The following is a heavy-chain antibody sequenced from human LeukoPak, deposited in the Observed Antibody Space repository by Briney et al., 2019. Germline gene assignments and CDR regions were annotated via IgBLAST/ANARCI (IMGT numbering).Heavy chain of an antibody. V-gene: IGHV4-38-2*02. CDR1: GYSISSGYY. J-gene: IGHJ4*02. CDR3: ARVPRDDEYYDFWSGYYAAFDY. D-gene: IGHD3-3*01. CDR2: IYHSGST. Sequence: SETLSLTCTVSGYSISSGYYWGWIRQPPGKGLEWIGSIYHSGSTYYNPSLKSRFTISVDTSKNQFSLKLFSVTAADTAVYYCARVPRDDEYYDFWSGYYAAFDYWGQGTLVTVSS.